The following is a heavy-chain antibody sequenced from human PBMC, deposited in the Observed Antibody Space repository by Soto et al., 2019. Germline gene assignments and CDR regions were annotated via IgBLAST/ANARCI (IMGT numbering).Heavy chain of an antibody. CDR3: ARIKSGYSYGSIIDF. V-gene: IGHV4-59*01. Sequence: SETLFLTCTVSGGSINNFHWSWIRQPPGKGLEWIGFVFYSGRTTYNPSLQSRVTISVDTSHNHFSLKVRSVTAADTATYYCARIKSGYSYGSIIDFWGQGKLVTVSS. CDR2: VFYSGRT. D-gene: IGHD5-18*01. J-gene: IGHJ4*02. CDR1: GGSINNFH.